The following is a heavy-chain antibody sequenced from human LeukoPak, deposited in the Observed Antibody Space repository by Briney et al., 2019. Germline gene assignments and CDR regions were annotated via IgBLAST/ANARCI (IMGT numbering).Heavy chain of an antibody. J-gene: IGHJ6*03. CDR3: ARDQRYSSSRYYYYYMDV. CDR1: GGTFSSYA. CDR2: IIPIFGTA. Sequence: SVKVSCKASGGTFSSYAISWVRQAPGQGLEWMGGIIPIFGTANYAQKFQGRVTITADKSTSTAYMELSSLRSEDTAVYYCARDQRYSSSRYYYYYMDVWGKGTTVTVSS. V-gene: IGHV1-69*06. D-gene: IGHD6-13*01.